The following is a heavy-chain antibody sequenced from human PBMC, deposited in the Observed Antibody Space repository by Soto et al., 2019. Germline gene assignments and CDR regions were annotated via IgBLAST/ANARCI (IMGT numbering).Heavy chain of an antibody. J-gene: IGHJ4*02. Sequence: QVQLVESGGGVVQPGRSLRLLCEGSGFTFSRYGMHWVRQAPGMGLEWVAVVSHDGLAQYYGDSVKGRFTISRDNSQNTLYLQMNNLRTEDTAIYYCAKAKIAVGGPNLFDSWGQGTLVTVSS. CDR3: AKAKIAVGGPNLFDS. D-gene: IGHD2-8*02. CDR1: GFTFSRYG. V-gene: IGHV3-30*18. CDR2: VSHDGLAQ.